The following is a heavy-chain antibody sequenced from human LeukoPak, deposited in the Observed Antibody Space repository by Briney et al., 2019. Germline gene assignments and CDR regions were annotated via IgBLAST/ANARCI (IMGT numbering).Heavy chain of an antibody. CDR1: GGSFSGYY. CDR2: INHSGST. J-gene: IGHJ4*02. D-gene: IGHD3-22*01. CDR3: ARAGYYDSSGLDY. V-gene: IGHV4-34*01. Sequence: SETLSLTCVVYGGSFSGYYWSWIRQPPGKGLEWIGEINHSGSTNYNPSLKSRVTISVDTSKNQFSLKLSSVTAADTAVYYCARAGYYDSSGLDYWGQGTLVTVSS.